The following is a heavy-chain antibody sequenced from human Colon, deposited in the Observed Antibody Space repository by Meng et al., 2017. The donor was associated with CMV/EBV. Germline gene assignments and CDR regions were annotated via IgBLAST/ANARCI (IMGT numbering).Heavy chain of an antibody. J-gene: IGHJ6*02. CDR3: ARAKDAVFGVVITSARNYYGMDV. CDR2: INPNSGGT. Sequence: ASVKVSCKASGYTFTGYYMHWVRQAPGQGLGWMGWINPNSGGTNYAQKFQGRVTMTRDTSISTAYMELSRLRSDDTAVYYCARAKDAVFGVVITSARNYYGMDVWGQGTTVTVSS. V-gene: IGHV1-2*02. D-gene: IGHD3-3*01. CDR1: GYTFTGYY.